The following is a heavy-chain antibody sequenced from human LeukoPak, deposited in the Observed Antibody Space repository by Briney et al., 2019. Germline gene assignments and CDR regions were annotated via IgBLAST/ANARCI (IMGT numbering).Heavy chain of an antibody. D-gene: IGHD4-23*01. CDR1: GGAISSGAYY. CDR2: IYTSGST. J-gene: IGHJ4*02. CDR3: ARQRYGGNSEFDY. Sequence: PSQTLSLTCTVSGGAISSGAYYWGWIRQPAGKGLEWIGRIYTSGSTNYNPSLKSRVTISVDTSKNQFSLKLSSVTAADTAVYYCARQRYGGNSEFDYWGQGTLVTVSS. V-gene: IGHV4-61*02.